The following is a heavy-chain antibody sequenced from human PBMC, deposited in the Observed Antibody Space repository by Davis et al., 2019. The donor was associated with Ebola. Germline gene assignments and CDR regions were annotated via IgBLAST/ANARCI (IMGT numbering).Heavy chain of an antibody. CDR3: AREGGRGYSYGYYYYYMDV. D-gene: IGHD5-18*01. Sequence: PGGSLRLSCTVSGGSISSSSYYWGWIRQPPGKGLEWIGSIYYSGSTYYNPSLKSRVTISVDTSKNQFSLKLSSVTAADTAVYYCAREGGRGYSYGYYYYYMDVWGKGTTVTVSS. V-gene: IGHV4-39*07. J-gene: IGHJ6*03. CDR1: GGSISSSSYY. CDR2: IYYSGST.